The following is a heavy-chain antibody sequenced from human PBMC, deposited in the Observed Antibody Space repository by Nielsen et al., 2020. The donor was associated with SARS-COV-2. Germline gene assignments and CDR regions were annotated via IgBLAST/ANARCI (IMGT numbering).Heavy chain of an antibody. CDR1: GYTLTELS. CDR3: ATSSVLSSSNWFDP. D-gene: IGHD6-13*01. CDR2: FDPEDGET. V-gene: IGHV1-24*01. J-gene: IGHJ5*02. Sequence: ASVKVSCKVSGYTLTELSMHWVRQAPGKGLEWMGGFDPEDGETIYAQKFQGRVTMTEDTSTDTAYMELSSLRSEDTAVYYCATSSVLSSSNWFDPWGQGTLVTVSS.